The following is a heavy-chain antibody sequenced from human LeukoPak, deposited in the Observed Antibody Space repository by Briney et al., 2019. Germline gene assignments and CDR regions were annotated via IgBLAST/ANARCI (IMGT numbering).Heavy chain of an antibody. D-gene: IGHD3-22*01. V-gene: IGHV3-21*01. CDR2: ISSSSSYI. CDR1: GFTFSSYS. J-gene: IGHJ4*02. Sequence: GGSLRLSCAASGFTFSSYSMNWVRQAPGKGLEWVSSISSSSSYIYYADSVKGRFTISRDNAKNSLYLQMNSLRAEDTAVYYCARGFRYGSSGYYYWGQGTLVTVSS. CDR3: ARGFRYGSSGYYY.